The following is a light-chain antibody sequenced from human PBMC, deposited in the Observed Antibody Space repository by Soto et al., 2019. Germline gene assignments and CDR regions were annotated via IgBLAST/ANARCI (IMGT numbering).Light chain of an antibody. CDR3: QTWVTGIQV. J-gene: IGLJ2*01. CDR1: SGHSSYA. V-gene: IGLV4-69*01. Sequence: QPELTQSPSASASLGASVKLTCTLSSGHSSYAIAWHQQRPEKGPRYLMKLNSDGSHSKGDGIPDRFSGSSSGAERYLTISSLQSEDEADYHCQTWVTGIQVFGGGTKLTVL. CDR2: LNSDGSH.